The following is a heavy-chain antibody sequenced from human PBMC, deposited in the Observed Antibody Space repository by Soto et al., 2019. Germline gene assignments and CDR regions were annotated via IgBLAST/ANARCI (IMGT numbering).Heavy chain of an antibody. D-gene: IGHD6-13*01. V-gene: IGHV3-21*01. CDR3: AIIAAAAVRATGYYYGMDV. CDR2: ISSSSSYI. J-gene: IGHJ6*02. CDR1: GFTFSSYS. Sequence: TGGSLRLSCAASGFTFSSYSMSWVRQAPGKGLEWVSSISSSSSYIYYADSVKGRFTISRDNAKNSLYLQMNSLRAEDTAVYYCAIIAAAAVRATGYYYGMDVWGQGTTVTVSS.